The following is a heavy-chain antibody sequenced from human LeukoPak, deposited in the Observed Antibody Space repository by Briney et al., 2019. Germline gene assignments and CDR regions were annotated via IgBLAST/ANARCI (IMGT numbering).Heavy chain of an antibody. CDR3: ARDIVAAGTCGY. Sequence: GASVKVSCKASGGTFSSYAISWVRQAPGQGLEWMGWISAYNGNTNYAQKLQGRATMTTDTSTSTAYMELRSLRSDDTAVYYCARDIVAAGTCGYWGQGTLVTVSS. CDR1: GGTFSSYA. CDR2: ISAYNGNT. J-gene: IGHJ4*02. D-gene: IGHD6-13*01. V-gene: IGHV1-18*01.